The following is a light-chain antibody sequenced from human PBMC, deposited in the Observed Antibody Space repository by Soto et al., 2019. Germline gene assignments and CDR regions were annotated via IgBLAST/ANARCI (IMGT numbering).Light chain of an antibody. V-gene: IGKV1-39*01. J-gene: IGKJ1*01. CDR1: QSISSY. CDR3: QQSYSTHPWT. Sequence: DIQMTQSPSSLSASVGDRVTITCRASQSISSYLNWYQQKPGKATKLLIYAASSLQSGVPSRFSGGGSGTDFTLTISSLQPEDFADYYCQQSYSTHPWTFGQGTKVDIK. CDR2: AAS.